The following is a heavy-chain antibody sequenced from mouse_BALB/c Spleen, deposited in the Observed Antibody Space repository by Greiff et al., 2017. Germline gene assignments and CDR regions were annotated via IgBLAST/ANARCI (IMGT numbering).Heavy chain of an antibody. V-gene: IGHV2-2*02. CDR2: IWSGGST. Sequence: VKLMESGPGLVQPSQSLSITCTVSGFSLTSYGVHWVRQSPGKGLEWLGVIWSGGSTNYNAAFISRLSISKDKSKSQVFFKMNSLQANDTAIYYCARNWDEAMDYWGQGTSVTVSA. CDR3: ARNWDEAMDY. CDR1: GFSLTSYG. D-gene: IGHD4-1*01. J-gene: IGHJ4*01.